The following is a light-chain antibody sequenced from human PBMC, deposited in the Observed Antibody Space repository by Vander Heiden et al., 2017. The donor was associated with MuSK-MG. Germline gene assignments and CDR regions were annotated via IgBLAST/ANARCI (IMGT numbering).Light chain of an antibody. Sequence: DIQMTQSPSTLSASVGDRVTITCRASQSISSWLAWYQQKPGKAPKLLIYKASSLESGVPSRFSGSESGTEFTLTISSLQPDDSATYYCQQYNSYWTFGQGTKVEI. V-gene: IGKV1-5*03. CDR2: KAS. J-gene: IGKJ1*01. CDR3: QQYNSYWT. CDR1: QSISSW.